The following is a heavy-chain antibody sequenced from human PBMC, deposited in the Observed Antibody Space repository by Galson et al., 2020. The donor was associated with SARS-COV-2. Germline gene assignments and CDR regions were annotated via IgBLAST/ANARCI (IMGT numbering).Heavy chain of an antibody. CDR2: ISGSGGST. J-gene: IGHJ6*02. CDR1: GFTFNSYA. V-gene: IGHV3-23*01. Sequence: GESLKISCAASGFTFNSYAMTWVRQAPGKGLQWVSAISGSGGSTFYADSVKGRFTISRDNSKNTLYLQMNSLRAEDTAVYYCAFRGYSYGLDYYYGMDVWGQGTTATVSS. D-gene: IGHD5-18*01. CDR3: AFRGYSYGLDYYYGMDV.